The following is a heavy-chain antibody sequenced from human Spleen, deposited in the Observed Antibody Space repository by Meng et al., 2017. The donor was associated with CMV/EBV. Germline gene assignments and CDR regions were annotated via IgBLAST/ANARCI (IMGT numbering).Heavy chain of an antibody. Sequence: GESLKISCASSGFTFSSYSMNWVRQAPGKGLEWVSSISSSSSYIYYADSVKGRFTISRDNAKNSLYLQMNSRRAEDMAVYYCARDPLTMVRGVIPFDYWGQGTLVTVSS. D-gene: IGHD3-10*01. V-gene: IGHV3-21*01. J-gene: IGHJ4*02. CDR3: ARDPLTMVRGVIPFDY. CDR2: ISSSSSYI. CDR1: GFTFSSYS.